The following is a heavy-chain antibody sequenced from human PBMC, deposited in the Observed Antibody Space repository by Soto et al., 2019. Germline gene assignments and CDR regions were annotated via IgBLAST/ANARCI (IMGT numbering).Heavy chain of an antibody. CDR2: IIPIFGTA. J-gene: IGHJ4*02. Sequence: QVQLVQSGAEVKKPGSSVKVSCKASGGTFSSYAISWVRQAPGQGLEWMGGIIPIFGTANYAQKFQGRVTVTADEATRTAYMELRSLRSEDTAVYYCARLYSYGQTSFDYWGQGTLVTVSS. CDR3: ARLYSYGQTSFDY. V-gene: IGHV1-69*12. D-gene: IGHD5-18*01. CDR1: GGTFSSYA.